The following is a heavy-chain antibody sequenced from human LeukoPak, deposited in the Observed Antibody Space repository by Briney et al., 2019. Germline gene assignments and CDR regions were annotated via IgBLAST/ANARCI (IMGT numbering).Heavy chain of an antibody. CDR1: GGSISSGDYY. V-gene: IGHV4-30-4*01. CDR2: IYYSGST. D-gene: IGHD3-10*01. J-gene: IGHJ5*02. Sequence: KPSQTLSLTCTVSGGSISSGDYYWSWIRQPPGKGLEWIGYIYYSGSTYYNPSLKSRVTISVDTSKNQFSLKLSSVTAADTAVYYCARRSYYGSGSLSSWGQGTLVTVSS. CDR3: ARRSYYGSGSLSS.